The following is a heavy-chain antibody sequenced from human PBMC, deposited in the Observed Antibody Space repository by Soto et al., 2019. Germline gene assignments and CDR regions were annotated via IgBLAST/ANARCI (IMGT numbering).Heavy chain of an antibody. J-gene: IGHJ3*02. Sequence: QVQLQESGPGLVKPSETLSLTCTVSGGSISSYYWSWIRQPPGKGLEWIGYIYYSGSTNYNPSLKSRVTVAVDPSKHTFSLELTSVTAAETAVYYCARGVVTASGGAFDIWGQGTMVTVSS. CDR1: GGSISSYY. D-gene: IGHD2-21*02. CDR3: ARGVVTASGGAFDI. V-gene: IGHV4-59*01. CDR2: IYYSGST.